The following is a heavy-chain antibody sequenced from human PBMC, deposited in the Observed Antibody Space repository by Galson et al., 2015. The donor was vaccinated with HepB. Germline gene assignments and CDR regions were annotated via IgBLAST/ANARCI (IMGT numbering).Heavy chain of an antibody. D-gene: IGHD3-10*01. CDR1: GYTFTTYG. Sequence: SVKASCKASGYTFTTYGIIWVRQAPGQGLEWMEWISVYNGNTNFAQRLQGRVTMTTDTSTTTAYMELRSLRSDDTAVYYCARGNYGSGTYYSFFDYWGQGTLVTVSS. CDR2: ISVYNGNT. CDR3: ARGNYGSGTYYSFFDY. J-gene: IGHJ4*02. V-gene: IGHV1-18*01.